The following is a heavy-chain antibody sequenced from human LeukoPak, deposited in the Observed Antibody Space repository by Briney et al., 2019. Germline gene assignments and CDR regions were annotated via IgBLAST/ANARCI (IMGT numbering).Heavy chain of an antibody. Sequence: GGSLRLSCAASGFTFDDYTMHWVRQAPGKGLEWVSLISWDGGRTYYADSVKGRFTISRDNSKNSLYLQMNSLRTEDTALYYCAKAGYCSSTSCFTYYYYYMDVWGKGTTVTVSS. V-gene: IGHV3-43*01. CDR2: ISWDGGRT. J-gene: IGHJ6*03. CDR3: AKAGYCSSTSCFTYYYYYMDV. CDR1: GFTFDDYT. D-gene: IGHD2-2*01.